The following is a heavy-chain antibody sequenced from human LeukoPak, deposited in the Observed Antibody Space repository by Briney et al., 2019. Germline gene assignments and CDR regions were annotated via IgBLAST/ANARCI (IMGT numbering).Heavy chain of an antibody. J-gene: IGHJ5*02. CDR3: ARDRENCSGGSCYPNWFDP. D-gene: IGHD2-15*01. CDR1: GGSISSYY. CDR2: IYTSGST. V-gene: IGHV4-4*07. Sequence: SETLSLTCTVSGGSISSYYWSWIRQPAGKGLEWIGRIYTSGSTNYNPSLKSRVTMSVDTSKNQFSLKLSSVTAADTAVYYCARDRENCSGGSCYPNWFDPWGQGTLVTVSS.